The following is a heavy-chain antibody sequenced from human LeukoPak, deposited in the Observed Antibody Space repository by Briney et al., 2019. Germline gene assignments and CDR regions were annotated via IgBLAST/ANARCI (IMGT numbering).Heavy chain of an antibody. CDR2: IYYSGST. Sequence: SETLSLTCTVSGGSISSYHWSWIRQPPGKGLEWIGYIYYSGSTNYNPSLKSRVTISVDTSKNQFSLKLSSVTAADTAVYYCAREAYCGGDCHSGFDYWGQGTLVTVSS. J-gene: IGHJ4*02. D-gene: IGHD2-21*02. V-gene: IGHV4-59*01. CDR1: GGSISSYH. CDR3: AREAYCGGDCHSGFDY.